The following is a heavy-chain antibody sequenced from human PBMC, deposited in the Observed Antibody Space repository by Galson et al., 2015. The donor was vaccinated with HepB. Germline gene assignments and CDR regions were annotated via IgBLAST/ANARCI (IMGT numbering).Heavy chain of an antibody. J-gene: IGHJ6*02. CDR2: IDWDDDK. Sequence: PALVKPTQTLTLTCTFSGFSLSTSGMCVSWIRQPPGKALEWLARIDWDDDKYYSTSLKTRLTISRDTSKNQVVLTMTNMDPVDTATYYCARERWHYDSGSLYYYYGMDVWGQGTTVTVSS. D-gene: IGHD3-10*01. CDR1: GFSLSTSGMC. V-gene: IGHV2-70*11. CDR3: ARERWHYDSGSLYYYYGMDV.